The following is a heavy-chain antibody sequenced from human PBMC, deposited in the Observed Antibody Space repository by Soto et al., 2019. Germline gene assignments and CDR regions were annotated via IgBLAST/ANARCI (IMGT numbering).Heavy chain of an antibody. J-gene: IGHJ4*02. CDR3: AREPSI. V-gene: IGHV4-31*03. CDR1: GGSISSGCYF. Sequence: QVQLQESGPGLVKPSQTLSLTCTVSGGSISSGCYFWNWIRQHPGKGLEWIGYIYYSGGTYYNQSLKRRVSISVDTSQNQFSLKLSSVTAADTAVYYCAREPSIWGQGTLVTVSS. CDR2: IYYSGGT.